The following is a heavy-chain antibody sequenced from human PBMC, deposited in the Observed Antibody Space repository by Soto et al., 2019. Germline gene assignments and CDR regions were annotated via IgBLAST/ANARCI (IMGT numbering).Heavy chain of an antibody. CDR3: ARSIIGYCSGGSCYAYFDI. CDR2: ISAYNGNT. D-gene: IGHD2-15*01. V-gene: IGHV1-18*01. Sequence: QVQLVQSGAEVKKPGASVKVSCKASGYTFTSYGISWVRQAPGQGLEWMGWISAYNGNTNYAQKLQGSVTMTTDTSTSTAYRELRSQRNDDTAVYYCARSIIGYCSGGSCYAYFDIWGQGKMGTVS. CDR1: GYTFTSYG. J-gene: IGHJ3*02.